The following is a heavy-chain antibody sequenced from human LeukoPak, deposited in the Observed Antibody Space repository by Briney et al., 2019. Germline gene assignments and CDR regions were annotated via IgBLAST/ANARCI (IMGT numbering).Heavy chain of an antibody. Sequence: GRSLRLSCAASGFTFSSYGMHWVRQAPGKGLEWVAVISYDGSNKYYADSVKGRFTISRDNSKNTLYLQMNSLRPEDTAGYYYAKELSATPRAAVQTGDAFDVWGQGTMVTVSS. CDR3: AKELSATPRAAVQTGDAFDV. CDR2: ISYDGSNK. V-gene: IGHV3-30*18. J-gene: IGHJ3*01. CDR1: GFTFSSYG. D-gene: IGHD7-27*01.